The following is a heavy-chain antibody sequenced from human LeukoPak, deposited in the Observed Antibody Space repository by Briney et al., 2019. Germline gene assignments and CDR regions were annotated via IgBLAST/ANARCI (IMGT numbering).Heavy chain of an antibody. CDR3: AKHFCTGLDCSLFDS. CDR2: ISGSGGST. Sequence: GGSLRLSCAASGFTFSSYAMSWVRQAPGKGLEWVSAISGSGGSTYYADSVKGRFTISRDNSKNTLYLQMNSLRPEDTALYYCAKHFCTGLDCSLFDSWGQGTLVTVSS. CDR1: GFTFSSYA. V-gene: IGHV3-23*01. J-gene: IGHJ4*02. D-gene: IGHD3/OR15-3a*01.